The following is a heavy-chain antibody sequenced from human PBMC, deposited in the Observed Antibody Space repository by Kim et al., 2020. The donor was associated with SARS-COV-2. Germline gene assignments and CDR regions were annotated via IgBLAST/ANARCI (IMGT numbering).Heavy chain of an antibody. Sequence: SDTLSLTWPRATSVRHSSSEEHMPELQAPELKSYADICFSKSTNYNPSLKSLVTISVDTSKNQFSLKLSSVTAADTAVYYCARRGYDFWSGRAVFDPWG. V-gene: IGHV4-28*01. CDR3: ARRGYDFWSGRAVFDP. D-gene: IGHD3-3*01. CDR2: ICFSKST. CDR1: ATSVRHSSS. J-gene: IGHJ5*02.